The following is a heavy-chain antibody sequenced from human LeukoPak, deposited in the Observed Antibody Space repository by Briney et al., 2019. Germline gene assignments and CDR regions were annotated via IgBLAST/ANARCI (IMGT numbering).Heavy chain of an antibody. CDR1: GFTFSSYG. D-gene: IGHD4-17*01. V-gene: IGHV3-30*02. J-gene: IGHJ4*02. Sequence: GGSLRLSCAASGFTFSSYGMHWVRQAPGKGLEWVAFIRYDGSNTYYTDSVKGRFTISRDNSKNTLYLQMNSLRAEDTAVYYCAKLTRYGDPHDYWGQGTLVTVSS. CDR2: IRYDGSNT. CDR3: AKLTRYGDPHDY.